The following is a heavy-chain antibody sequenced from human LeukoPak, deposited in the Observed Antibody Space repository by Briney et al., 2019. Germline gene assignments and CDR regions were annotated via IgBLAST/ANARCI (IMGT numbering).Heavy chain of an antibody. D-gene: IGHD4-23*01. CDR3: AIGLRWPDY. J-gene: IGHJ4*02. CDR2: IYYSGST. CDR1: GGSISSYY. Sequence: TSSETLSLTCTDSGGSISSYYWSWIRQPPAEGLEWIGYIYYSGSTNYNPSLKSRVTISVDTSKNQFSLKLSSVTAADTAVYYCAIGLRWPDYWGQGTLVTVSS. V-gene: IGHV4-59*01.